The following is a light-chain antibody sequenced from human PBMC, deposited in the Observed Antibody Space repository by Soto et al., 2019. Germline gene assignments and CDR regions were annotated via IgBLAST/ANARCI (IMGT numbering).Light chain of an antibody. V-gene: IGKV4-1*01. CDR1: QSLLYTSSNKNS. Sequence: DIVMTQSPDSLAVSLGERATINCKSSQSLLYTSSNKNSLAWYQQRPGQPPKLLIYWASTRESGVPDRFTGSGSGTDFTLTISSLQAEDVAVYYCQQYHRIPGTLGPGTKVDIK. CDR3: QQYHRIPGT. J-gene: IGKJ3*01. CDR2: WAS.